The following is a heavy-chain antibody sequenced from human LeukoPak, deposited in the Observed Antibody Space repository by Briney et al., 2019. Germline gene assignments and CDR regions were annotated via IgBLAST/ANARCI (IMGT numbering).Heavy chain of an antibody. Sequence: GGSLRLSCEASGFTFSSYGVHWVRQAPGKGLEWVSSISSSSSYIYYADSVKGRFTISRDNAKNSLYLQMNSLRAEDTAVYYCAKDIRGYSYWVVFDYWGQGTLVTVSS. V-gene: IGHV3-21*04. CDR3: AKDIRGYSYWVVFDY. CDR2: ISSSSSYI. CDR1: GFTFSSYG. D-gene: IGHD5-18*01. J-gene: IGHJ4*02.